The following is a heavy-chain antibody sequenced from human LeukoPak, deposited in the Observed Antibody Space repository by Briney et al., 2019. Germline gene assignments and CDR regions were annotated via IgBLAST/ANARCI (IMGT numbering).Heavy chain of an antibody. CDR3: AMITSRATGPVDY. D-gene: IGHD5-12*01. CDR2: INHSGST. Sequence: SETLSLNGAVYGGYFGGYYWSWSPPPPATALMWIGEINHSGSTNYNPSLKSRVTISVDTSKNQFSLKLSSVTAADTAVYYCAMITSRATGPVDYWGQGTLVTVSS. J-gene: IGHJ4*02. V-gene: IGHV4-34*01. CDR1: GGYFGGYY.